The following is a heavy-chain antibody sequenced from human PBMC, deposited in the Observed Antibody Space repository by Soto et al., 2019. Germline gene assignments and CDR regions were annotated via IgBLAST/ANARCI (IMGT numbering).Heavy chain of an antibody. J-gene: IGHJ4*02. CDR3: AKGPHTNVGWPYYFES. V-gene: IGHV3-48*02. CDR2: SSPRGDTI. D-gene: IGHD6-19*01. CDR1: GFSLANYP. Sequence: GGSLRLSCVASGFSLANYPMNWVRQTPGKGLEWISHSSPRGDTIYYADSVEGRFTISRDNARNSLSLHMSSLRDEDSALYYCAKGPHTNVGWPYYFESWGQGVPVTVS.